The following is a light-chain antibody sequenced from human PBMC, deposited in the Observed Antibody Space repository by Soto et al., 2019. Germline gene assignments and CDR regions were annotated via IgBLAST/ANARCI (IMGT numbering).Light chain of an antibody. CDR2: GVS. Sequence: EIVMTQTPLSLAVTPGQPASISCRSSESLLFSDGKTYLYWYLQKAGQPPQLLIYGVSNRFSGVTERFSGSGSVTDFTLRISRVEAEDVGVYYCMQTVQFPWTFGQGTKVEV. V-gene: IGKV2D-29*01. CDR3: MQTVQFPWT. J-gene: IGKJ1*01. CDR1: ESLLFSDGKTY.